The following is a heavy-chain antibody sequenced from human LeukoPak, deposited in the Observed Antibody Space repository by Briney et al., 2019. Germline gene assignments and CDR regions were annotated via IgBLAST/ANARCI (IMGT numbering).Heavy chain of an antibody. CDR3: ATQRGGYDFYYFDY. J-gene: IGHJ4*02. CDR2: IYTSGST. Sequence: PSQTLSLTCTVSGGSISSGSYYWSWIRQPAGKGLEWIGRIYTSGSTNYNPSLKSRVTISVDTSKNQFSLKVNSVTAADTTVYYCATQRGGYDFYYFDYWGQGTLVTVSS. D-gene: IGHD5-12*01. CDR1: GGSISSGSYY. V-gene: IGHV4-61*02.